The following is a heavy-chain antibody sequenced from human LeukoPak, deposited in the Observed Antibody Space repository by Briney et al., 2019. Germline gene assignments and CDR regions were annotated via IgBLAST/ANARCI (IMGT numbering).Heavy chain of an antibody. D-gene: IGHD4-23*01. V-gene: IGHV4-31*03. CDR1: GGSISSGGYY. Sequence: SESLSLTCTVSGGSISSGGYYWSWIRQHPGKGLEWIGYIYYSGSTYYNPSLKSRVTISVDTSKNQFSLKLSSVTAADTAVYYCARGTTVVTPEYFQHWGQGTLVTVSS. CDR2: IYYSGST. J-gene: IGHJ1*01. CDR3: ARGTTVVTPEYFQH.